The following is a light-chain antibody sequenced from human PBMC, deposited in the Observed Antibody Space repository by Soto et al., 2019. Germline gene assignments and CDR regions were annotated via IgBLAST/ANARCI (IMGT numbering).Light chain of an antibody. J-gene: IGKJ4*01. CDR2: MGS. CDR3: MQALQLPLP. Sequence: DLVMTQSPLFLPVTPGEPASISCRSGQSLLNSNGYYSLDWYLQKPGQSPQLLIYMGSNRASGVPDRFRDSGSGTDFTLNISRVEAEDVGVYYCMQALQLPLPFGGGTKVVIK. CDR1: QSLLNSNGYYS. V-gene: IGKV2-28*01.